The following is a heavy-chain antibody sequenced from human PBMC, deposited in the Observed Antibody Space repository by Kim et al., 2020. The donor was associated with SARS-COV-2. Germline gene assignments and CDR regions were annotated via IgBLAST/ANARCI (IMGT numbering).Heavy chain of an antibody. CDR2: INHSGST. J-gene: IGHJ4*02. V-gene: IGHV4-34*01. CDR1: GGSFSGYY. D-gene: IGHD5-12*01. CDR3: ARISGYLTPAIDY. Sequence: SETLSLTCAVYGGSFSGYYWSWIRQPPGKGLEWIGEINHSGSTNYNPSLKSRVTISVDTSKNQFSLKLSSVTSADTAVYYCARISGYLTPAIDYWGQGTLVTVSS.